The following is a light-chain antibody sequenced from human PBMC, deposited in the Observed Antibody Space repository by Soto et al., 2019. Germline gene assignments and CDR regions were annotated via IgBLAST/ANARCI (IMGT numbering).Light chain of an antibody. CDR1: SSDIGTYNY. CDR3: NSFTSATSTTPYV. V-gene: IGLV2-14*01. Sequence: QSALTQPASVSGSPGQSITISCTGTSSDIGTYNYVSWYQQHPGKATKLIIYDVSNRPSGVSDRFSGSKSGNTASLTVSGLQAEDEGDYYCNSFTSATSTTPYVFGTGTKVTGL. J-gene: IGLJ1*01. CDR2: DVS.